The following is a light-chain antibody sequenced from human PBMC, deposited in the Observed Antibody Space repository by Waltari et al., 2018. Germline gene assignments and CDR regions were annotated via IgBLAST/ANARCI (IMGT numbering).Light chain of an antibody. V-gene: IGLV1-44*01. Sequence: QSVLTQPPSASGTPGQRVTISCSGSSSTSASNPVNWYQHLPGPAPSLLIYGDNRRPSGVPDRFSGSKSGTSASLAISGLQSEDEVDFYCAVWDNSLNGVVFGGGTKLTVL. CDR2: GDN. J-gene: IGLJ2*01. CDR3: AVWDNSLNGVV. CDR1: SSTSASNP.